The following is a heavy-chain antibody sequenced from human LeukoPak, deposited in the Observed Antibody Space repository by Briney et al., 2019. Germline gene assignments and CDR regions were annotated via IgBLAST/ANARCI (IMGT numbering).Heavy chain of an antibody. D-gene: IGHD6-19*01. CDR1: GFTFSNYW. CDR3: ARESSGWAIFDY. Sequence: PGGPLRLSCAASGFTFSNYWMHWVRQAPGKGLVWVSRINSDGINTSYADSVKGRFTISRDNAKNSLYLQMNSLRAEDTAVYYCARESSGWAIFDYWGQGTLVTVSS. V-gene: IGHV3-74*01. J-gene: IGHJ4*02. CDR2: INSDGINT.